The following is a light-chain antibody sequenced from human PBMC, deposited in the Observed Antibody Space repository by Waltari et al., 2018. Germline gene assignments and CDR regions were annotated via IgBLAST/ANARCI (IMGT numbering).Light chain of an antibody. CDR3: QAADGSYNVV. J-gene: IGLJ2*01. CDR2: TDN. Sequence: VFTQPHSVSGSPGQTVTISRTRSSGRIASQFVQWYQPRPGSAPTPVIYTDNQRPSGVPDRFAGSIDSSSNAASLTISGLKSEDEADYYGQAADGSYNVVVGGGTRLTVL. CDR1: SGRIASQF. V-gene: IGLV6-57*03.